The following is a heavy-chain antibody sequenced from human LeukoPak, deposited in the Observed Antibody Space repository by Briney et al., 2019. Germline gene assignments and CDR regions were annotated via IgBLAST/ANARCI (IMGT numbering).Heavy chain of an antibody. CDR2: IIPIFGTA. CDR1: GYTFTGYY. V-gene: IGHV1-69*05. CDR3: ASHTSYGDYVY. Sequence: ASVKVSYKASGYTFTGYYMHWVRQAPGQGLEWMGRIIPIFGTANYTQKFQGRVTITTDESTSTAYMELSSLRSEDTAVYYCASHTSYGDYVYWGQGTLVTVSS. J-gene: IGHJ4*02. D-gene: IGHD4-17*01.